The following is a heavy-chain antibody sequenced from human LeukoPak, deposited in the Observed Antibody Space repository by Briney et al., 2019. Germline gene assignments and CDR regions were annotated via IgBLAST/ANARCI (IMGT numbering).Heavy chain of an antibody. CDR3: AKEGDSGDFDN. CDR1: GFTFANYA. J-gene: IGHJ4*02. V-gene: IGHV3-23*01. D-gene: IGHD4-17*01. CDR2: ISGSGGIT. Sequence: GGSLRLFCSASGFTFANYAMSWVRQAPGRGLEWVSSISGSGGITYHADSVKGRVTISRDNSKSTVYLQMNSLRAEDTAIYYCAKEGDSGDFDNWGQGTLVTVSS.